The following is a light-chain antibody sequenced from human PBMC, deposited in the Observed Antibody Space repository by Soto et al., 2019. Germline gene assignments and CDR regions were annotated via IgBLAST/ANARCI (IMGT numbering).Light chain of an antibody. CDR3: QQYSSHST. Sequence: DGQMTQSPSTLSSAVGDRVTITCRASQSTSSYLAWYQQKPGKAPKLLIYQASSLENGVPSRFSGSGSGTEFSLTISSLQPDDFATYYCQQYSSHSTFGQATKV. CDR2: QAS. J-gene: IGKJ1*01. V-gene: IGKV1-5*03. CDR1: QSTSSY.